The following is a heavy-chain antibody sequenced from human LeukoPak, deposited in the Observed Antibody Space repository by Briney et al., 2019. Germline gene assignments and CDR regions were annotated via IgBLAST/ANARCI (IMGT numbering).Heavy chain of an antibody. V-gene: IGHV4-39*07. CDR2: IYYSGST. CDR3: ARETYYYDSRSVDY. D-gene: IGHD3-22*01. CDR1: GGSISSSSYY. J-gene: IGHJ4*02. Sequence: SETLSLTCTVSGGSISSSSYYWGWIRQPPGKGLEWIGSIYYSGSTYYNPSLKSRVTISVDTSKNQFSLKLSSVTAADTAVYYCARETYYYDSRSVDYWGQGTLVTVPS.